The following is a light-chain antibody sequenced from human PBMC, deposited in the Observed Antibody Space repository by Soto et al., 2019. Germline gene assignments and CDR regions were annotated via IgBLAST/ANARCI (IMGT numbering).Light chain of an antibody. CDR3: SSYAGSNNWV. CDR1: SSDIGFYNY. CDR2: EAS. J-gene: IGLJ2*01. Sequence: QSALTQPPSASGSPGQSVTISCTGSSSDIGFYNYVSWYQQYPGKAPKLMIHEASKRPSGVPDRFSGSKSGNTASLTVSGLQAEDEADYYCSSYAGSNNWVFGGGTKVTVL. V-gene: IGLV2-8*01.